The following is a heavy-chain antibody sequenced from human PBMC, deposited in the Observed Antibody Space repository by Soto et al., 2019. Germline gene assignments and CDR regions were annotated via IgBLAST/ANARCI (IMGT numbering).Heavy chain of an antibody. CDR1: GYSFTSYW. CDR2: IYPGDSDT. J-gene: IGHJ6*02. CDR3: GRVYGSGSYYGIYGMDV. Sequence: GESLKISCKGSGYSFTSYWIGWVRQMPGKGLEWMGIIYPGDSDTRYSPSFQGQVTISADKSISTAYLQWSSLKASDTAMYYCGRVYGSGSYYGIYGMDVWGQGTTVTVSS. V-gene: IGHV5-51*01. D-gene: IGHD3-10*01.